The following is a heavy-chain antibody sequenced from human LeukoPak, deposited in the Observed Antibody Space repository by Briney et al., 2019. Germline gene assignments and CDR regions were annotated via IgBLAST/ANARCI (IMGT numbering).Heavy chain of an antibody. CDR2: IRYDGSNK. D-gene: IGHD6-19*01. CDR1: GFTFSSYG. J-gene: IGHJ4*02. Sequence: GGSLRLSCAASGFTFSSYGMHWVRQAPGKGLEWVAFIRYDGSNKYYADSVKGRFTISRDTSKNTLYLQMNSLRAEDTAVYYCAKAGGYSSGWSFDYWGQGTLVTVSS. V-gene: IGHV3-30*02. CDR3: AKAGGYSSGWSFDY.